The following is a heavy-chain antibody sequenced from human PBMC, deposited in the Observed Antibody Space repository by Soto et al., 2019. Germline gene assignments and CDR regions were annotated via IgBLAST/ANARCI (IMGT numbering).Heavy chain of an antibody. D-gene: IGHD2-15*01. CDR2: FDPEDGET. CDR1: GYTLTELS. CDR3: ATGYCSGGSCYHHYYYYGMDV. V-gene: IGHV1-24*01. Sequence: GASVKVSCKVSGYTLTELSMHWVRQAPGKGLEWMGGFDPEDGETIYAQKFQGRVTMTEDTSTDTAYMELSSLRSEDTAVYYCATGYCSGGSCYHHYYYYGMDVWGQGTTVTVSS. J-gene: IGHJ6*02.